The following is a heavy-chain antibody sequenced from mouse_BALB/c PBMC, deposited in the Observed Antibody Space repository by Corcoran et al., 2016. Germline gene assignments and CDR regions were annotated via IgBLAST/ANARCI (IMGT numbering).Heavy chain of an antibody. CDR1: GYTFTSYV. D-gene: IGHD1-1*01. CDR3: AREYYGSSYNWYFDV. CDR2: INPYNDGT. J-gene: IGHJ1*01. Sequence: EVQLQQSGPELVKPGASVKMSCKASGYTFTSYVMHWVKQKPGQGLEWIGYINPYNDGTKYNEKFKGKATLTSDKSSSTAYMELSSLTSEDSAVYYCAREYYGSSYNWYFDVWGAGTTVTVSS. V-gene: IGHV1S136*01.